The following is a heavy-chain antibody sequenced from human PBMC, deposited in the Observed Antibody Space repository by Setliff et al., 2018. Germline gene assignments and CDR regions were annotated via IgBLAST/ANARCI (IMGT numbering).Heavy chain of an antibody. Sequence: GGSLRLSCEASGFTFSNYAMGWVRQAPGKGLEWVSVIYSGGSRTYSADSVKGRFTFSRDNAKNSLFLEMNSLTVDDTALYYCVRDISSASGILDSWGQGTLVTVSS. CDR1: GFTFSNYA. CDR3: VRDISSASGILDS. CDR2: IYSGGSRT. J-gene: IGHJ4*02. V-gene: IGHV3-23*03. D-gene: IGHD3-3*01.